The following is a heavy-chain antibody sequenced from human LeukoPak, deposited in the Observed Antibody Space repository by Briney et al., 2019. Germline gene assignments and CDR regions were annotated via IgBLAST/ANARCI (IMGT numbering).Heavy chain of an antibody. Sequence: SETLSLTCTVSGGSISSYYWSWIRQPPGKGLEWIGYIYYSGSTNYDPSLKSRVTISVDTSKNQFSLKLSSVTAADTAVYYCARLAAAGPRTYYYYYGMDVWGQGTTVTVSS. CDR3: ARLAAAGPRTYYYYYGMDV. J-gene: IGHJ6*02. CDR1: GGSISSYY. D-gene: IGHD6-13*01. V-gene: IGHV4-59*08. CDR2: IYYSGST.